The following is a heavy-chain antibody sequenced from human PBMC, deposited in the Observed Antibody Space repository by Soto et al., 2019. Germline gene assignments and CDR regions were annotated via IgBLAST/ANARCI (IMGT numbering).Heavy chain of an antibody. Sequence: GGSLRLSCAASGFVFSSYAMSWVRQAPGMGLEWVSAITGSSGSTYHADSVKGRFTISRDNTKNTLFLQMNSLRAEDTAVYYCAKGSASSRPYFFDYWGQGTLVTVSS. V-gene: IGHV3-23*01. CDR1: GFVFSSYA. CDR3: AKGSASSRPYFFDY. J-gene: IGHJ4*02. CDR2: ITGSSGST. D-gene: IGHD2-2*01.